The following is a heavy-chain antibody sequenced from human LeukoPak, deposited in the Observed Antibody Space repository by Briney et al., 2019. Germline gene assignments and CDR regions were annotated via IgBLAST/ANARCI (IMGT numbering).Heavy chain of an antibody. V-gene: IGHV4-59*12. CDR1: GGSISSYY. CDR2: ISDIGSI. Sequence: SETLSLTCTVSGGSISSYYWSWIRQPPGKGLEWIAYISDIGSINYNPSLKSRVTISLDTSKNQFSLKLSSVTAADTAVYYCARGVRGVWAVVVPAASFDYWGQGTLVTVSS. J-gene: IGHJ4*02. D-gene: IGHD2-2*01. CDR3: ARGVRGVWAVVVPAASFDY.